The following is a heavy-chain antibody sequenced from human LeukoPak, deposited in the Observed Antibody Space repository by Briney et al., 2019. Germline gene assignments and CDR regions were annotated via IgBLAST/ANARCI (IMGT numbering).Heavy chain of an antibody. CDR3: ARDSAAQAVDY. CDR2: ISSSSSYI. Sequence: GGSLRLSCAASGFTFSSYAMSWVRQAPGKGLEWVSSISSSSSYIYYADSVKGRFTISRDNAKNSLYLQMNSLRAEDTAVYYCARDSAAQAVDYWGQGTLVTVSS. J-gene: IGHJ4*02. D-gene: IGHD2-2*01. CDR1: GFTFSSYA. V-gene: IGHV3-21*01.